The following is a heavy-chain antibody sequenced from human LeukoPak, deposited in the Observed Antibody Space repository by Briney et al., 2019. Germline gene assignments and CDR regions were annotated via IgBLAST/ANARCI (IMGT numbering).Heavy chain of an antibody. CDR3: ARNSGGIVVVPTAAPDY. V-gene: IGHV1-2*06. Sequence: ASAKVSCKASGYTFTGYYMHWVRQAPGLGLEWMGRINPNSGGTNYAQKFQGRVTMTRDTSISTAYMELSRLRSDDTAVYYCARNSGGIVVVPTAAPDYWGQETLVTVSS. CDR1: GYTFTGYY. CDR2: INPNSGGT. J-gene: IGHJ4*02. D-gene: IGHD2-2*01.